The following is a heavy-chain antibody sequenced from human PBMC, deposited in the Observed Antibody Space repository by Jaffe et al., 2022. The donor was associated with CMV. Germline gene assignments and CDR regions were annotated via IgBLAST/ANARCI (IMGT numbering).Heavy chain of an antibody. CDR1: GFTFSSYS. V-gene: IGHV3-21*01. CDR2: ISSSSSYI. CDR3: ARGNSGYDDYFDY. J-gene: IGHJ4*02. Sequence: EVQLVESGGGLVKPGGSLRLSCAASGFTFSSYSMNWVRQAPGKGLEWVSSISSSSSYIYYADSVKGRFTISRDNAKNSLYLQMNSLRAEDTAVYYCARGNSGYDDYFDYWGQGTLVTVSS. D-gene: IGHD5-12*01.